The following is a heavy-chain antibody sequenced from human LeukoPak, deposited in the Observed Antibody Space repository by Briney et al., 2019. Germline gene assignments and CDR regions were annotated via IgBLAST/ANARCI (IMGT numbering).Heavy chain of an antibody. CDR1: GYSISSSNSY. V-gene: IGHV4-39*01. CDR2: IYYSGNT. CDR3: ARQDQYCSGGSCYSGFLSAWFDP. J-gene: IGHJ5*02. D-gene: IGHD2-15*01. Sequence: SETLSLTCTVSGYSISSSNSYWGWIRQPPGKGLEWIGSIYYSGNTYYNASLKSRVTISVDTSKNQFSLKLTSVTAADTAVYCCARQDQYCSGGSCYSGFLSAWFDPWGQGTLVTVSS.